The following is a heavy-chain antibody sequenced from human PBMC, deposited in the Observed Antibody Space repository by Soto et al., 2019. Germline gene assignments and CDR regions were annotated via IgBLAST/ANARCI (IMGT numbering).Heavy chain of an antibody. Sequence: SVKVSCKASGGTFSSYAISWVRQAPGQGLEWMGGIIPIFGTANYAQKFQGRVTITADKSTSTAYMELSSLRSEDTAVYYCASLPGYYYGMDVWGQGTTVTVSS. CDR3: ASLPGYYYGMDV. CDR1: GGTFSSYA. V-gene: IGHV1-69*06. J-gene: IGHJ6*02. CDR2: IIPIFGTA.